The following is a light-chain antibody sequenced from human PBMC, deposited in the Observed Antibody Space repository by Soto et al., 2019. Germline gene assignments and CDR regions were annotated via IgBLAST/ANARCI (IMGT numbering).Light chain of an antibody. J-gene: IGLJ1*01. CDR2: EVN. CDR3: CSYTTNSNYV. V-gene: IGLV2-14*01. CDR1: SSDIGAYNY. Sequence: QSALTQPASVSGSPGQSITISCTGTSSDIGAYNYVSWYQQHPGKAPKLMIYEVNNRPSGISNRFSGSKSGDTASLTISGLHTEDEADYYCCSYTTNSNYVLGTGTKVTV.